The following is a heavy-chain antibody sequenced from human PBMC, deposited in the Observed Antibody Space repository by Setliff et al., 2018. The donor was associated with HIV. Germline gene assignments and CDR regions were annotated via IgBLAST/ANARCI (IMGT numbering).Heavy chain of an antibody. Sequence: ASVKVSCKASGYTFTAYYMHWVQQAPGKGLEWVGRVDPEDGETMYAEKFQGRVTITADTSTDTAYLELSSLRSEDTAVYYCATVSGDYYDSSDRPWCQGTRVTVSS. V-gene: IGHV1-69-2*01. CDR1: GYTFTAYY. CDR2: VDPEDGET. J-gene: IGHJ5*02. CDR3: ATVSGDYYDSSDRP. D-gene: IGHD3-22*01.